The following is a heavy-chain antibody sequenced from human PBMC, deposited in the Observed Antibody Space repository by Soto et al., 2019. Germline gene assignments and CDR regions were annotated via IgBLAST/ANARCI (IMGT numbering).Heavy chain of an antibody. J-gene: IGHJ6*03. Sequence: LRLSCAASGFTFSSYAMSWVRQAPGKGLEWVSAISGSGGSTYYADSVKGRFTISRDNSKNTLYLQMNSLRAEDTAVYYYAKEFYYGSGSYFPLYFMDVLGKGTTVTVS. CDR2: ISGSGGST. V-gene: IGHV3-23*01. D-gene: IGHD3-10*01. CDR1: GFTFSSYA. CDR3: AKEFYYGSGSYFPLYFMDV.